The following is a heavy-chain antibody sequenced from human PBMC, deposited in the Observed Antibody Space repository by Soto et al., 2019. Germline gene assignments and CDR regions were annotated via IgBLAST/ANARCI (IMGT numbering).Heavy chain of an antibody. CDR1: GFTFSSYA. D-gene: IGHD2-15*01. V-gene: IGHV3-23*01. CDR2: ISGSGGST. CDR3: AKDVETGYCSGGSCSWGDYYYGMDV. J-gene: IGHJ6*02. Sequence: GGSLRLSCAASGFTFSSYAMSWVRQAPGKGLEWVPAISGSGGSTYYADSVKGRFTISRDSSKNTLYLQMNSLRAEDTAVYYCAKDVETGYCSGGSCSWGDYYYGMDVWGQGTTVTVSS.